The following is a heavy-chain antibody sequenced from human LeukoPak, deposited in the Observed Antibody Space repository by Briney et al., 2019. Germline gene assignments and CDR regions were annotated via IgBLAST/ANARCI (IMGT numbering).Heavy chain of an antibody. V-gene: IGHV5-51*01. J-gene: IGHJ4*02. CDR2: IYPGDSDT. CDR1: GYSFTSYW. Sequence: GESLKISCKGSGYSFTSYWIGWVRQMPGKGLERMGIIYPGDSDTRYSPSFQGQVTISADKSISTAYLQWSSLKASDTAMYYCARQDYYGSSGSDYFDYWGQGTLVTVSS. D-gene: IGHD3-22*01. CDR3: ARQDYYGSSGSDYFDY.